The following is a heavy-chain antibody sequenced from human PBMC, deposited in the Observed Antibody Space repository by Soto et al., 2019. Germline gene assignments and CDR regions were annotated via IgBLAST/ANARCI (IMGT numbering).Heavy chain of an antibody. CDR1: GFTFGSYW. CDR3: ARGWELLPLDY. D-gene: IGHD1-26*01. Sequence: GGSLRLSCAASGFTFGSYWMSWVRQAPGKGLEWVAVISYDGSNKYYADSVKGRFTISRDNSKNTLYLQMNSLRAEDTAVYYCARGWELLPLDYWGQGTLVTVSS. V-gene: IGHV3-30-3*01. CDR2: ISYDGSNK. J-gene: IGHJ4*02.